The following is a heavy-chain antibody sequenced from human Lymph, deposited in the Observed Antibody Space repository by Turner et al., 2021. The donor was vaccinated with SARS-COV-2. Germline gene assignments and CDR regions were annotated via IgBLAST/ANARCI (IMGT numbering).Heavy chain of an antibody. V-gene: IGHV1-69*10. D-gene: IGHD3-10*01. J-gene: IGHJ6*02. Sequence: QVQLVQSGAEVKKPGSSVKVSCKASGGTFSSYAIRWVRQAPGQGLEGRGGITPILRKATYAQKFQGGVTITADTSTSTAYMELSSLRSEDTAVFYCARVVGGFGELGYYYYYGMDVWGQGTTVTVSS. CDR2: ITPILRKA. CDR1: GGTFSSYA. CDR3: ARVVGGFGELGYYYYYGMDV.